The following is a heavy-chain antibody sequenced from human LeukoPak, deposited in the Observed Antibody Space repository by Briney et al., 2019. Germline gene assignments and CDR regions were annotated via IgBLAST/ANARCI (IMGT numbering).Heavy chain of an antibody. D-gene: IGHD3-16*02. CDR2: INHSGST. V-gene: IGHV4-34*01. Sequence: SETLSLTCAVYGGSFSGYYWSWIRQPPGKGLEWIGEINHSGSTNYNPSLKSRVTISVDTSKNQFSLKLSSVTAADTAVYYCARQLDYDYVWGSYRWGAFDIWGQGTMVTVSS. J-gene: IGHJ3*02. CDR1: GGSFSGYY. CDR3: ARQLDYDYVWGSYRWGAFDI.